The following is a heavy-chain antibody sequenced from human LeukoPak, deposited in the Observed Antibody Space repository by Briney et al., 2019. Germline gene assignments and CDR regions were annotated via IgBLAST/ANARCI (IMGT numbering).Heavy chain of an antibody. CDR1: GGSISSYY. D-gene: IGHD3-3*01. CDR3: ARHPYYDFWSGPANWFDP. J-gene: IGHJ5*02. CDR2: IYYSGST. V-gene: IGHV4-59*12. Sequence: SETLSLTCTVSGGSISSYYWSWIRQPPGKGLEWIGYIYYSGSTNYNPSLKSRVTISVDTSKNQFSLKLSSVTAADTAVYYCARHPYYDFWSGPANWFDPWGQGTLVTVSS.